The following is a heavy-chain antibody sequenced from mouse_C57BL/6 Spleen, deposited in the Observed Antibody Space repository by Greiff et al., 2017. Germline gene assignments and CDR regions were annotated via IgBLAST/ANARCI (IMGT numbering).Heavy chain of an antibody. CDR1: GYTFTSYG. Sequence: QVQLQQSGAELARPGASVKLSCKASGYTFTSYGISWVKQRTGQGLEWIGEIYPRSGNTYYNEKFKGKATLTADKSSSTAYMELRSLTSEDSAVXFCAREYYGSSYGVGGQGTTLTVSS. D-gene: IGHD1-1*01. CDR3: AREYYGSSYGV. V-gene: IGHV1-81*01. CDR2: IYPRSGNT. J-gene: IGHJ2*01.